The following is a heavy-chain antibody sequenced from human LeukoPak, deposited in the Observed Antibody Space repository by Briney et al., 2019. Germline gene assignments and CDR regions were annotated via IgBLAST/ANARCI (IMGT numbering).Heavy chain of an antibody. J-gene: IGHJ4*02. CDR2: IKQDGSEK. CDR3: ARGIGDYVGVHF. V-gene: IGHV3-7*01. D-gene: IGHD4-17*01. CDR1: GFSFSDYW. Sequence: GGSLRLACAASGFSFSDYWMSWVRQAPGKGLEWVANIKQDGSEKYYVDSVRGRFTISRDNAKSSLFLQLNSVRAEDTAVYYCARGIGDYVGVHFWGQGTLVTVSS.